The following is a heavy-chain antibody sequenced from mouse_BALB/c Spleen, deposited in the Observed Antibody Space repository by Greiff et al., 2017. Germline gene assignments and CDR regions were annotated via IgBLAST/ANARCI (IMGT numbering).Heavy chain of an antibody. CDR2: ISSGGGST. V-gene: IGHV5-12-1*01. CDR3: AREGYYGNYGGDYYAMDY. Sequence: EVQLVESGGGLVKPGGSLKLSCAASGFAFSSYDMSWVRQTPEKRLEWVAYISSGGGSTYYPDTVKGRFTISRDNAKNTLYLQMSSLKSEDTAMYYCAREGYYGNYGGDYYAMDYWGQGTSVTVSS. J-gene: IGHJ4*01. D-gene: IGHD2-1*01. CDR1: GFAFSSYD.